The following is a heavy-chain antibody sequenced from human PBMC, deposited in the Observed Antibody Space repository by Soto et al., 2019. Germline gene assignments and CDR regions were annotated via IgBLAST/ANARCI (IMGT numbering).Heavy chain of an antibody. CDR3: ARGRRKRSTHEEIVVVVAVTGYYYYMDV. V-gene: IGHV4-34*01. D-gene: IGHD2-15*01. CDR2: INHRGST. CDR1: GGSFSGDY. Sequence: PSETLSLTCAVYGGSFSGDYWSWIRQPPGKGLEWIGEINHRGSTNYNPSLKSRVTISVDTSKNQFSLKLSSVTAADTAVYYCARGRRKRSTHEEIVVVVAVTGYYYYMDVWGKGTTVTVSS. J-gene: IGHJ6*03.